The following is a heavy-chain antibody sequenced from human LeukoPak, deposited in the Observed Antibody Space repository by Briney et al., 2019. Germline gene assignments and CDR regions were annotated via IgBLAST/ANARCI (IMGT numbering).Heavy chain of an antibody. Sequence: GGSLRLSCAASGFTFSSYGMHWVRQAPGKGLEWVAFIRYDGTNKYYADSVKGRFTISRDNAKNSLLLQMNSLRAEDTAVYYCARPQVNDYGDCGIWGQGTMVAVSS. CDR1: GFTFSSYG. D-gene: IGHD4-17*01. CDR2: IRYDGTNK. J-gene: IGHJ3*02. V-gene: IGHV3-30*02. CDR3: ARPQVNDYGDCGI.